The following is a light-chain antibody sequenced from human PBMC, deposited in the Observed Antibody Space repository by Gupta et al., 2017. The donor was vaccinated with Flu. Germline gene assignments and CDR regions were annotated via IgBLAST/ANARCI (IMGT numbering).Light chain of an antibody. J-gene: IGKJ1*01. CDR1: QSISSW. Sequence: PSTLSASVGDRVTITCRASQSISSWLAWYQQKPGKAPKLLIYKASSLESGVPSRFSGSGSGTEFTLTISSLQPDDFATYYCQQYNSFTWTFGQGTKVEIK. CDR2: KAS. CDR3: QQYNSFTWT. V-gene: IGKV1-5*03.